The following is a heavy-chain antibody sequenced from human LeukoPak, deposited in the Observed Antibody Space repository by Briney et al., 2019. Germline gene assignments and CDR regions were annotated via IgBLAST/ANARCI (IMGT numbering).Heavy chain of an antibody. CDR3: ARGMRWLVPLDY. CDR2: INHSGST. CDR1: GGSFSGYY. V-gene: IGHV4-34*01. J-gene: IGHJ4*02. D-gene: IGHD6-19*01. Sequence: SETLSLTCAVYGGSFSGYYWSWIRQPPGKGLEWIGEINHSGSTNYNPSLKSRVTISVDTPKNQFSLKLSSVTAADTAVYYCARGMRWLVPLDYWGQGTLVTVSS.